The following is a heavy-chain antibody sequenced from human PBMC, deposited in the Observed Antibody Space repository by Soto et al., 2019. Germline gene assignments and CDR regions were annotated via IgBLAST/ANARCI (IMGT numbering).Heavy chain of an antibody. Sequence: QAGGSLRLSCAASGFTFSTYEFNWVRQAPGRGLEWISYISVSGNITKYADSAKGRFTISRDNAENSLHLHMSSLRVDDTAVYFCVRDTMRASAAASLDYWGQGTQVTVAS. D-gene: IGHD6-13*01. J-gene: IGHJ4*02. CDR3: VRDTMRASAAASLDY. CDR1: GFTFSTYE. V-gene: IGHV3-48*03. CDR2: ISVSGNIT.